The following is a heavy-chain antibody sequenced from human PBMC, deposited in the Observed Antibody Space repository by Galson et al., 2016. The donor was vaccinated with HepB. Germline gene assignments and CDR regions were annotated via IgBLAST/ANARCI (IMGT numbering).Heavy chain of an antibody. CDR3: AGQTASWYGFDP. J-gene: IGHJ5*02. V-gene: IGHV4-39*01. CDR2: VYSSGGT. CDR1: GGSISPSRHF. D-gene: IGHD2-15*01. Sequence: SETLSLTCNVSGGSISPSRHFWAWIRQAPGKGLEWIGTVYSSGGTSYNPSLTSRVTMFVDTAKNQISLRLSSVTATDTAVYYCAGQTASWYGFDPWGPGTQVTVSS.